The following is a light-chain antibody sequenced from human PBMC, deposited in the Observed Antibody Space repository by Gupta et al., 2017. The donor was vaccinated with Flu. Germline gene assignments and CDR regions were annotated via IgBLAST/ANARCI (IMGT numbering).Light chain of an antibody. J-gene: IGLJ1*01. CDR3: SSYSSSSTLFV. V-gene: IGLV2-14*01. CDR2: EVS. Sequence: QSALTQPASVSGSPGQSLTISCPGTSSDVGGYNYVSWYQQHPGIAPKLMIYEVSNRPSGVSNRFSGSKSGNTASLTISGLQAEDESDYYCSSYSSSSTLFVFGTGTKVTVL. CDR1: SSDVGGYNY.